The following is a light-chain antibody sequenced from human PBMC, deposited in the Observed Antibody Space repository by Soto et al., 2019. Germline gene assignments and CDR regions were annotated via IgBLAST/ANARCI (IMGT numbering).Light chain of an antibody. J-gene: IGLJ2*01. V-gene: IGLV2-14*01. CDR2: DVS. CDR3: SSYTSSSNVV. CDR1: SSDVGGYNY. Sequence: QSALTQPASVSGSPGQSITISCTGTSSDVGGYNYVSWYQQHPGKAPKLMIYDVSNRPSGVSNRFSGSKSGNTASLPISGLQAEDEADYYCSSYTSSSNVVFGGGTKLTVL.